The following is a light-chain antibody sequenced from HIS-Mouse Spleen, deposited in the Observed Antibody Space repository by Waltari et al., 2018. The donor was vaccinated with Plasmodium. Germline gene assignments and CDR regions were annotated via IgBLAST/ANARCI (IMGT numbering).Light chain of an antibody. Sequence: QSALTQPASVSGSPGQSITISCTGTSSDVGGYNYVSWYQQHPGKAPKLMIYDVSNRPSGGSKRFSGSKSGNTASLTISGLQAEDEADYYCSSYTSSSTLGVVFGGGTKLTVL. J-gene: IGLJ2*01. V-gene: IGLV2-14*03. CDR1: SSDVGGYNY. CDR3: SSYTSSSTLGVV. CDR2: DVS.